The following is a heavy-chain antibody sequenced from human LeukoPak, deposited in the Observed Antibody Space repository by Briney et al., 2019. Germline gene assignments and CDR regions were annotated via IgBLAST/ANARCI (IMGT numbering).Heavy chain of an antibody. CDR1: GYTFSDYY. V-gene: IGHV1-2*02. CDR3: ARDRSRTAGSSWPY. J-gene: IGHJ4*02. CDR2: INPNSGDT. Sequence: GASVKVSCKTSGYTFSDYYIHWIRQAPGQGLEWVGWINPNSGDTNYAQKFQGRVIMTRDTSISTTYMDLSRLRSDDTAVYYCARDRSRTAGSSWPYWGQGTLVTVSS. D-gene: IGHD6-13*01.